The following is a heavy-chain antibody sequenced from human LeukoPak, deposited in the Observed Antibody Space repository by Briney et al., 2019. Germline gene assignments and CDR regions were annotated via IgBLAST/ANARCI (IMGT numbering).Heavy chain of an antibody. CDR1: GYTFTSYY. CDR2: INPSGGST. CDR3: ARDRRYYDFWSGSWFEP. Sequence: ASVKVSCKASGYTFTSYYMHWVRQAPAQGLEWMGIINPSGGSTSYAQKFQGRVTMTRDTSTSTVYMELSSLRSEDTAVYYCARDRRYYDFWSGSWFEPWGQGTLVTVSS. V-gene: IGHV1-46*01. J-gene: IGHJ5*02. D-gene: IGHD3-3*01.